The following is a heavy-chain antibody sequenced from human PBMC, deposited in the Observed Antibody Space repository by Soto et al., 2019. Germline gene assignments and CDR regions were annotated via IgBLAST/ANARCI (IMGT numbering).Heavy chain of an antibody. J-gene: IGHJ6*02. CDR1: GFTFSSYA. V-gene: IGHV3-64*01. CDR3: ERRIPFGYGMDV. Sequence: EVQLVESGGGLVQPGGSLRLSCAASGFTFSSYAMHWVRQAPGKGLEYVSDITSNGGNTDYASSVKGRFTISRDNSKNPLYLQMGSLRAEDMAVSYCERRIPFGYGMDVWGQGTTVTVSS. D-gene: IGHD2-21*01. CDR2: ITSNGGNT.